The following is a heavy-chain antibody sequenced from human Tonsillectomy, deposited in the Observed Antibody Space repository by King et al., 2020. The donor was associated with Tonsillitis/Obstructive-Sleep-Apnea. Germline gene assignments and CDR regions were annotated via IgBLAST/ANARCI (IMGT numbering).Heavy chain of an antibody. CDR2: ISSSGSTI. D-gene: IGHD4-17*01. CDR1: GFTFSSYE. CDR3: ARNIGDYSDDRRDAFDI. Sequence: VQLVESGGGLVQPGGSLRLSCAASGFTFSSYEMNWVRQAPGTGLEWVSYISSSGSTIYYADSVKGRLTISRDNAKNSMYLQMNSLRAEDTAVYYCARNIGDYSDDRRDAFDIWGQGTMVTVSS. V-gene: IGHV3-48*03. J-gene: IGHJ3*02.